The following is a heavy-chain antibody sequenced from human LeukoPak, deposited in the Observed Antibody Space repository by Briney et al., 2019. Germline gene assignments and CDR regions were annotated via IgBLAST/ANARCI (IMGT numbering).Heavy chain of an antibody. CDR3: GRDSVEMGTIHSDY. D-gene: IGHD5-24*01. J-gene: IGHJ4*02. V-gene: IGHV4-39*07. Sequence: SETLSLTCTVSGFSISSNNYFWVWIRQAPGKGLEWFGSIYYSGSTYYNPSLKSRVTISADMSKNQFSLRLYSVTAADTAVYYCGRDSVEMGTIHSDYWGERTLVTVSS. CDR2: IYYSGST. CDR1: GFSISSNNYF.